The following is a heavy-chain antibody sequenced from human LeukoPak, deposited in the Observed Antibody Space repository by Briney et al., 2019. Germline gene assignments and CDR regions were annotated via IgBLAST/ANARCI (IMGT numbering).Heavy chain of an antibody. D-gene: IGHD3-16*01. CDR2: INSDGSST. CDR3: ARANYDSGLIPVYYFDY. J-gene: IGHJ4*02. Sequence: GGSLRLSCAASGFTFRSYRMHWVRQAPGKGLVWVSRINSDGSSTSYADSVKGRFTISRDNAKNTLYLQMNSLRAEDTAVYYCARANYDSGLIPVYYFDYWGQGTLVTVSS. V-gene: IGHV3-74*01. CDR1: GFTFRSYR.